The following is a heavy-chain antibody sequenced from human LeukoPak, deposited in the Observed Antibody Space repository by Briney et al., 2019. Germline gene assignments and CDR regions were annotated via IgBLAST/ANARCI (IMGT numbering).Heavy chain of an antibody. D-gene: IGHD1-26*01. Sequence: ASVKVSCKASGYTFTGYYMHWVRQAPGQGVEWMGWINPNSGGTNYAQKFQGRVTMTRDTSISTAYMELSRLRSDDTAVYYCARDMEGARSGWFDPWGQGTLVTVSS. J-gene: IGHJ5*02. CDR3: ARDMEGARSGWFDP. V-gene: IGHV1-2*02. CDR2: INPNSGGT. CDR1: GYTFTGYY.